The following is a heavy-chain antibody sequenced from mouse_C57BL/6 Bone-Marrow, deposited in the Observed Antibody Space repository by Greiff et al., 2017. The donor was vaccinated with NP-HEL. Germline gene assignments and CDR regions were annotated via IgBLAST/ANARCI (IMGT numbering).Heavy chain of an antibody. V-gene: IGHV7-3*01. CDR3: ARYDYGSSYGWFAY. CDR1: GFTFTDYY. CDR2: IRNKANGYTT. D-gene: IGHD1-1*01. J-gene: IGHJ3*01. Sequence: EVMLVESGGGLVQPGGSLSLSCAASGFTFTDYYMSWVRQPPGKALEWLGFIRNKANGYTTEYSASVKGRFTISRDNSQSILYLQMNALRAEDSATYYCARYDYGSSYGWFAYWGQGTLVTVSA.